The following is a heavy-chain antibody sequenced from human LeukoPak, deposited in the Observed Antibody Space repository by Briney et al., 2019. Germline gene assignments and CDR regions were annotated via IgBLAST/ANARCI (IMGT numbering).Heavy chain of an antibody. CDR3: AKRPNSSGWYHY. V-gene: IGHV3-66*01. Sequence: GGSLRLSCAASGFIVGSNYMSWVRQAPGKGLEWVSNIYSGGSTYYADSVKGRFTISRDNSKNTLYLQMNSLRAEDTAVYYCAKRPNSSGWYHYWGQGTLVTVSS. CDR1: GFIVGSNY. CDR2: IYSGGST. J-gene: IGHJ4*02. D-gene: IGHD6-19*01.